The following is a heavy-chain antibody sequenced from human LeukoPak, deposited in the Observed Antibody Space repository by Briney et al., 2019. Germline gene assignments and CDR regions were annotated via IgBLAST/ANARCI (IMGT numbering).Heavy chain of an antibody. CDR1: GFTFDDYT. V-gene: IGHV3-43*01. D-gene: IGHD1-1*01. J-gene: IGHJ4*02. CDR3: AKDVVQLERPLSFDY. CDR2: ISWDGGST. Sequence: PGGSLRLSCAASGFTFDDYTMHWVRQAPGKGLEWVSLISWDGGSTYYADSVKGRFTISRDNSKNTLYLQMNSLRAEDTAVYYCAKDVVQLERPLSFDYWGQGTLVTVSS.